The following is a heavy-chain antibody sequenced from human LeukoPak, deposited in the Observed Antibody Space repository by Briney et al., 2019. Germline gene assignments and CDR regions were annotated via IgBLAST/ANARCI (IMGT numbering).Heavy chain of an antibody. J-gene: IGHJ6*04. V-gene: IGHV1-69*06. Sequence: ASVKVSCKASGGTFSSYAISWVRQAPGQGLEWMGGIIPIFGTANYAQKFQGRVTITADKSTSTAYMELSSLRSEDRAVYYCATRNKDIVVDDSPVMDVWGKGTTVTVSS. D-gene: IGHD2-15*01. CDR3: ATRNKDIVVDDSPVMDV. CDR1: GGTFSSYA. CDR2: IIPIFGTA.